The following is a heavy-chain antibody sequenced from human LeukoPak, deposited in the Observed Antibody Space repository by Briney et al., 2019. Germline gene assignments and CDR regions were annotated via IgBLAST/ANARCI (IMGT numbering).Heavy chain of an antibody. CDR2: ISAYNGNT. J-gene: IGHJ4*02. CDR3: AKANTVAGTYGY. V-gene: IGHV1-18*01. Sequence: ASVKVSCKASGYTFTSYDISWVRQAPGQGLEWMGWISAYNGNTNYAQKLQGRVTMTTDTSTSTAYMELRSLRSDDTALYYCAKANTVAGTYGYWGQGTLVTVSS. D-gene: IGHD6-19*01. CDR1: GYTFTSYD.